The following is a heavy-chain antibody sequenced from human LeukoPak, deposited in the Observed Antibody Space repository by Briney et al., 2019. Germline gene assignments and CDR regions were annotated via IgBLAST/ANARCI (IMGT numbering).Heavy chain of an antibody. Sequence: SETLSLTCTVSGYSISSGYYWGWIRQPPGKGLEWIGSIYHSGSTYYNPSLKSRVTISVDTSKNQFSLKLSSVTAADTAVYYCARESQGAAAGTGWFDPWGQGTLVTVSS. D-gene: IGHD6-13*01. J-gene: IGHJ5*02. CDR1: GYSISSGYY. CDR3: ARESQGAAAGTGWFDP. CDR2: IYHSGST. V-gene: IGHV4-38-2*02.